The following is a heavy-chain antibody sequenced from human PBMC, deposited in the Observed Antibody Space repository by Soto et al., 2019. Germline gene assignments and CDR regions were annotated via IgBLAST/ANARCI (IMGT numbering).Heavy chain of an antibody. CDR1: GGSMRGSTSNFY. J-gene: IGHJ3*02. CDR2: IYYSGST. Sequence: SETLSLTCSVSGGSMRGSTSNFYWSWIRQSPGKGLEWIGSIYYSGSTYYNPSLTSRVTISVDTSKNQFSLKLSSVTAADTAVYYCARVRLNCSGGSCYSDAFDIWGQGTMVTVSS. V-gene: IGHV4-61*05. D-gene: IGHD2-15*01. CDR3: ARVRLNCSGGSCYSDAFDI.